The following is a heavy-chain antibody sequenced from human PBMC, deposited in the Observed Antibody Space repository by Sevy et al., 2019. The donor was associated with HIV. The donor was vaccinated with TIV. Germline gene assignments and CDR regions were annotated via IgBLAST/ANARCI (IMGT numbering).Heavy chain of an antibody. Sequence: SETLSLTCTVSGGSISSYYRSWIRQPAGKGLEWIGRIYTSGSTNYNPSLKSRVTMSVDTSKNQFSLKLTSVTAADTAVYYCARGELRGIIRTYAFDIWGQGTMVTVSS. V-gene: IGHV4-4*07. D-gene: IGHD3-10*01. J-gene: IGHJ3*02. CDR3: ARGELRGIIRTYAFDI. CDR2: IYTSGST. CDR1: GGSISSYY.